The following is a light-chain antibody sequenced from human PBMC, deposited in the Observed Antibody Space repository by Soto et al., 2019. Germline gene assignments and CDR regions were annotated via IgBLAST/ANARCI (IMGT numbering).Light chain of an antibody. CDR1: QTVGSN. Sequence: EIVMTQSPATLSVSPGERATLSCRVSQTVGSNLAWYQQKPGQAPRLLIYGASTRATGIPARFGGSGSGTEFTLTISSLQSEDFAVYYCQQYNTWSAFSGGTKVEIK. J-gene: IGKJ4*01. V-gene: IGKV3-15*01. CDR2: GAS. CDR3: QQYNTWSA.